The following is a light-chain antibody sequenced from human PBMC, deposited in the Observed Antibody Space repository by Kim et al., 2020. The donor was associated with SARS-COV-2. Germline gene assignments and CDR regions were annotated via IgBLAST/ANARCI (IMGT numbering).Light chain of an antibody. Sequence: LSPGERATLSRRASQSVYNYLAWYQQKPGQAPRLLIYETSNRATGIPARFSGSGSGTDFTLTISSLEPEDFAVYYCQQRSSWPLTFGGGTKVDIK. CDR2: ETS. V-gene: IGKV3-11*01. J-gene: IGKJ4*01. CDR1: QSVYNY. CDR3: QQRSSWPLT.